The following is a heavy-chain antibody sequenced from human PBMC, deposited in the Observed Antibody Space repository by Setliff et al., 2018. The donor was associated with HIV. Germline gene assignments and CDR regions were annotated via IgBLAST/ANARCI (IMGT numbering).Heavy chain of an antibody. CDR1: GFNIEEYA. CDR3: AREFIGARAFDI. CDR2: ISWNSVKI. J-gene: IGHJ3*02. Sequence: GGSLRLSCVGSGFNIEEYAMAWVRQVPGKGLEWVSSISWNSVKIDYADFVKGRFTISRDNAKNSLFLQVNSLRTEDTAVYFCAREFIGARAFDIWGQGTMVTVS. V-gene: IGHV3-9*01. D-gene: IGHD1-26*01.